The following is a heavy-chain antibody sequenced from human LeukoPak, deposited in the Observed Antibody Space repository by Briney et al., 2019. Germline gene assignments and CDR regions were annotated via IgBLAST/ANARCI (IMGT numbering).Heavy chain of an antibody. CDR3: ARDFSDSVSHGWFDP. J-gene: IGHJ5*02. CDR1: GGSFSGYY. Sequence: SETLSLTCAVYGGSFSGYYWSWIRQPPGKGLEWIGYIYYSGSTNYNPSLKSRVTISVDTSKNQFSLKLSSVTAADTAVYYCARDFSDSVSHGWFDPWGQGTLVTVSS. CDR2: IYYSGST. V-gene: IGHV4-59*01. D-gene: IGHD3-22*01.